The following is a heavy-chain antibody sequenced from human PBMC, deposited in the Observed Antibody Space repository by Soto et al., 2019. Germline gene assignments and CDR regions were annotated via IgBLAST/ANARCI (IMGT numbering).Heavy chain of an antibody. J-gene: IGHJ3*02. D-gene: IGHD2-2*01. CDR3: ARVLDSSYDGTDYALAAFDI. CDR1: GFSFSSYW. CDR2: ANGDESYT. Sequence: GGSLRLSFAASGFSFSSYWMHWVRQAPGKGLMWGACANGDESYTSYADSVKGRFTISRDNNKNTLFMHMNRLRVEDTALYYCARVLDSSYDGTDYALAAFDIWGQGIMVTVSS. V-gene: IGHV3-74*01.